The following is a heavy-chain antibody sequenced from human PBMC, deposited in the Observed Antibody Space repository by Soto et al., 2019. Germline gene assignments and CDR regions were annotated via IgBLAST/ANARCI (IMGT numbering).Heavy chain of an antibody. CDR3: ARAGLWIDS. CDR2: ISSSGGTK. V-gene: IGHV3-48*01. J-gene: IGHJ5*01. CDR1: GFSFSTYS. D-gene: IGHD5-12*01. Sequence: EVQLVESGGALVQPGGSLRLSCAASGFSFSTYSMHWVRQSPGKGLEWVSYISSSGGTKYYADSAQGRFIISRDKARNSLFLQMNSLRAEDTAVYFCARAGLWIDSCGQGTLVPVSS.